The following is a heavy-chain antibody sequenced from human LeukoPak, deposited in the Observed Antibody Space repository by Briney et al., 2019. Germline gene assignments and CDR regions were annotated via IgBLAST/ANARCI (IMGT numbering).Heavy chain of an antibody. Sequence: GSLRLSCAASGFTFSSYWMHWVRQAPGKGLVWVSRINSDGSSTSYADSVKGRFTISRDNAKNTLYLQMNSLRAEDTAVYYCARDDHVYDMRGVNYFDYWGQGTLVTVSS. CDR2: INSDGSST. V-gene: IGHV3-74*01. J-gene: IGHJ4*02. D-gene: IGHD2-8*01. CDR3: ARDDHVYDMRGVNYFDY. CDR1: GFTFSSYW.